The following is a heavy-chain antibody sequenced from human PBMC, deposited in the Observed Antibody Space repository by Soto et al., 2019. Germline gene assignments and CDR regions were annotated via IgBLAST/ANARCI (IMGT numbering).Heavy chain of an antibody. CDR3: ARAWGDYIWGSYGEGLPFDY. V-gene: IGHV3-33*01. CDR2: IWYDGSNK. Sequence: GGSLRLSCAASGFTFSSYGMHWVRQAPGKGLEWVAVIWYDGSNKYYADSVKGRFTISRDNSKNTLYLQMNSLRAEDTAVYYCARAWGDYIWGSYGEGLPFDYWGQGTLVTVSS. J-gene: IGHJ4*02. CDR1: GFTFSSYG. D-gene: IGHD3-16*01.